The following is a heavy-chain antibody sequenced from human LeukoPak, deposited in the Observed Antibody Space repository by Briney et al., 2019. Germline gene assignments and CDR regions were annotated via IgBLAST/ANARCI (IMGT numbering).Heavy chain of an antibody. CDR3: STVELEMSPYFYYYMDV. J-gene: IGHJ6*03. D-gene: IGHD5-24*01. CDR1: GFTFTNTW. V-gene: IGHV3-15*01. CDR2: IKSKTDGGTT. Sequence: PGGSLRLSCAASGFTFTNTWMSWVRQAPGKGLEWVGRIKSKTDGGTTDYAAPVKGRFIISRDDSKNTLYLQMHSLKSEDTAVYYCSTVELEMSPYFYYYMDVWGKGTTVTVSS.